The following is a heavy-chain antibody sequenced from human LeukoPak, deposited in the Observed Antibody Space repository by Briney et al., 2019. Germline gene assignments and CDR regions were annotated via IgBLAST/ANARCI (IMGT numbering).Heavy chain of an antibody. Sequence: GGSLRPSCAASGFTFSSYSMDWVRQAPGKGLEWVSSISSSSSYIYYADSVKGRFTISRDNAKNSLYLQMNSLRAEDTAVYYCARDQYYDFWSGYSWFDPWGQGTLVTVSS. D-gene: IGHD3-3*01. CDR3: ARDQYYDFWSGYSWFDP. CDR2: ISSSSSYI. CDR1: GFTFSSYS. V-gene: IGHV3-21*01. J-gene: IGHJ5*02.